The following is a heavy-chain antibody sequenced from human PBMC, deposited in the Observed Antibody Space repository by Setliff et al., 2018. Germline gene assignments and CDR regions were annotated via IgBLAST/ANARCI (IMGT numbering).Heavy chain of an antibody. CDR1: GFTFSSSA. CDR3: AKHGAYNDFLTGYNFYYDMDV. Sequence: GGSLRLSCAASGFTFSSSAMAWVRQAPGKGLEWVSAISSTITSTYYADSVKGRFTISRDNTKNTLYLQMNSLKAEDTAVYYCAKHGAYNDFLTGYNFYYDMDVWGQGTTVTVSS. CDR2: ISSTITST. V-gene: IGHV3-23*01. J-gene: IGHJ6*02. D-gene: IGHD3-9*01.